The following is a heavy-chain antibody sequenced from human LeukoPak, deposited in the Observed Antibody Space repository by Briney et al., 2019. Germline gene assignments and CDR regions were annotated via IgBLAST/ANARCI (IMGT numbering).Heavy chain of an antibody. V-gene: IGHV3-30*02. J-gene: IGHJ4*02. D-gene: IGHD6-13*01. CDR1: GFTFSSYG. CDR3: ANLSPTQQLVGDY. CDR2: IRYDGSNK. Sequence: PGGSLRLSCAASGFTFSSYGMHWVRQAPGKGLEWGAFIRYDGSNKYYADSVKGRFTISRDNSKNTLYLQMNSLRAEDTAVYFCANLSPTQQLVGDYWGQGTLVTVSS.